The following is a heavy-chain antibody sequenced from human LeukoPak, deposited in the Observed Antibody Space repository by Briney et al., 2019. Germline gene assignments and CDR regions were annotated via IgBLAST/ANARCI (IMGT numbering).Heavy chain of an antibody. CDR1: GFTFSDYY. V-gene: IGHV3-11*04. Sequence: GGSLRLSCAASGFTFSDYYMSWIRQAPGKGLEWVSYISSSGSTIYYADSVKGRFTISRDNAKNSLYLQMNSLRAEDTAVYYCARTFRGYSYGRYYYYMDVWGKGTTVTVSS. CDR2: ISSSGSTI. D-gene: IGHD5-18*01. CDR3: ARTFRGYSYGRYYYYMDV. J-gene: IGHJ6*03.